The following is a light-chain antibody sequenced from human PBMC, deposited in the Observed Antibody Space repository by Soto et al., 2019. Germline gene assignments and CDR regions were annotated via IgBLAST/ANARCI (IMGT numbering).Light chain of an antibody. V-gene: IGKV1-9*01. CDR1: QAISSS. CDR3: QHLNDYRYT. J-gene: IGKJ2*01. Sequence: DIQLTQSPSFLSASVGDRVTITCRASQAISSSLAWYQHNPGKAPKLLIYAASTLQNGVPSSFSGSGCGTEFTLTISSLQPEDFATYYCQHLNDYRYTFGQGTKVEIK. CDR2: AAS.